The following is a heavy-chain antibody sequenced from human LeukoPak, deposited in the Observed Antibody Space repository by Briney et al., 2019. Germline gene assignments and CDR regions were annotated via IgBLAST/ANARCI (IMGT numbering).Heavy chain of an antibody. CDR2: IKQDGSEK. CDR1: GFTFSDYW. D-gene: IGHD6-19*01. V-gene: IGHV3-7*01. J-gene: IGHJ6*03. CDR3: AREVADTYYYYYMDV. Sequence: GGSLRLSCAASGFTFSDYWMSWVRQAPGKGLEWVANIKQDGSEKYYVDSVKGRFTISRDNAKNSLYLQMNSLRAEDMAVYYCAREVADTYYYYYMDVWGKGTTVTVSS.